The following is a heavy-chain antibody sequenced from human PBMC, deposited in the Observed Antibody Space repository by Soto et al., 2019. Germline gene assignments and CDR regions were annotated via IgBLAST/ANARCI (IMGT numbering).Heavy chain of an antibody. J-gene: IGHJ6*02. CDR3: ARVLTDAEGFGYYYGMDV. D-gene: IGHD3-10*01. V-gene: IGHV4-30-4*01. CDR1: GGSIVTNDYY. CDR2: IYYSGST. Sequence: PSETLSLTCTVSGGSIVTNDYYWSWIRQSPGKGLEGIGYIYYSGSTYYNPSLMSRVTISVDMSKNQFSLKLSSVTAADTAVYYCARVLTDAEGFGYYYGMDVWGQGTTVTVSS.